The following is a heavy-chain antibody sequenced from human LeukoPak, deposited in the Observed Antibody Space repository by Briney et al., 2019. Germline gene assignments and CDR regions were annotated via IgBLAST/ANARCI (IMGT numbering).Heavy chain of an antibody. V-gene: IGHV1-8*01. CDR1: GYTFTSND. Sequence: GASVKVSCKASGYTFTSNDINWVRQATGQGLEWMGWMNPHSGSVGYAQKFQGRVIMTWDTSISTAYMELSSLTSDDTAVYCCARIPQRVPHNWFDPWGQGTLVTVSS. D-gene: IGHD1-1*01. CDR3: ARIPQRVPHNWFDP. J-gene: IGHJ5*02. CDR2: MNPHSGSV.